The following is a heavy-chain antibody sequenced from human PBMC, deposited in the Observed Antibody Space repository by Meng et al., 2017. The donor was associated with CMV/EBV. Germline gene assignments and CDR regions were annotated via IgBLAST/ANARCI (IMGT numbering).Heavy chain of an antibody. J-gene: IGHJ4*02. D-gene: IGHD6-13*01. CDR1: GYTFTSYG. CDR2: ISDYNGNT. CDR3: ARGVAAAGRALN. V-gene: IGHV1-18*01. Sequence: QVQRVPSGAEVKKPADSVKVSCKASGYTFTSYGISWVRQAPGQGLEWMGWISDYNGNTNYAQKLQGRVTMTTDTSTSTAYMELRSLRSDDTAVYYCARGVAAAGRALNWGQGTLVTVSS.